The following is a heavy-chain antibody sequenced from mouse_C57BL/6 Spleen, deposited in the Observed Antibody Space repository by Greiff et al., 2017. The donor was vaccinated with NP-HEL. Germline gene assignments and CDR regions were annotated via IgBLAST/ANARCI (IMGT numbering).Heavy chain of an antibody. CDR2: IYPGNSDT. D-gene: IGHD1-1*01. Sequence: EVQLQQSGTVLARPGASVKMSCKTSGYTFTSYWMHWVKQRPGQGLEWIGAIYPGNSDTSYNQKFKGKAKLTAVTSASTAYMELSSLTNEDSAVYYCTSNYYGSSEGYFDVWGTGTTVTVSS. CDR1: GYTFTSYW. J-gene: IGHJ1*03. CDR3: TSNYYGSSEGYFDV. V-gene: IGHV1-5*01.